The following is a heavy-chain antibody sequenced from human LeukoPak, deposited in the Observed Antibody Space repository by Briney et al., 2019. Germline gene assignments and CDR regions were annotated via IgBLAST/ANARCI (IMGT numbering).Heavy chain of an antibody. D-gene: IGHD3/OR15-3a*01. CDR3: GRFGLKNWNYVDY. Sequence: MTSETLSLTCTVSGGSISSYYWSWIRQPPGKGLEWIGYIYYSGSTNYNPSLKSRVTISEDTSKNQFSLKLSSVTAADTAVYYCGRFGLKNWNYVDYWGQGTLVTVSS. J-gene: IGHJ4*02. CDR2: IYYSGST. CDR1: GGSISSYY. V-gene: IGHV4-59*12.